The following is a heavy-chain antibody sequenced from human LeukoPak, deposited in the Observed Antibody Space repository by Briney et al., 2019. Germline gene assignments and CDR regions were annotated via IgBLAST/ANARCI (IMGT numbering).Heavy chain of an antibody. J-gene: IGHJ4*02. Sequence: GRSLRLSCAASGFTFDDYAMHWVRQAPGKGLEWVSGISWNSGSIGYADSVKGRFTISRDNAKNSLYLQMNSLRAEDTALYYCAKDIRSGWYRGNGDYYFDYWGQGTLVTVSS. V-gene: IGHV3-9*01. D-gene: IGHD6-19*01. CDR1: GFTFDDYA. CDR3: AKDIRSGWYRGNGDYYFDY. CDR2: ISWNSGSI.